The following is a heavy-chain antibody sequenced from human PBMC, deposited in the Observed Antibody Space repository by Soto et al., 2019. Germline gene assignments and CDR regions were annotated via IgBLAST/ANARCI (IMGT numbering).Heavy chain of an antibody. Sequence: SVKVSCKASGGTFSSYAISWVRQAPGQGLEWMGGIIPIFGTANYAQKFQGRVTITADESTSTAYMELSSLRSEDTAVYYCARVGGLMDDSSGYSADNWFDPWGQGTLVTVS. CDR3: ARVGGLMDDSSGYSADNWFDP. J-gene: IGHJ5*02. D-gene: IGHD3-22*01. V-gene: IGHV1-69*13. CDR2: IIPIFGTA. CDR1: GGTFSSYA.